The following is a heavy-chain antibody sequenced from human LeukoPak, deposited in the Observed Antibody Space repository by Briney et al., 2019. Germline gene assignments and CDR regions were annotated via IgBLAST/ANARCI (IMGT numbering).Heavy chain of an antibody. Sequence: GSLRLSCAASGFTFNSYAMNWVRQAPGKGLEWVSTISGSGGSTYYADSVKGRFTISRDNSKNTLYLQMNSLRAEDTAVYYCAKDASVGAGEFDYWGQGTLVTVSS. V-gene: IGHV3-23*01. CDR3: AKDASVGAGEFDY. D-gene: IGHD1-26*01. CDR2: ISGSGGST. CDR1: GFTFNSYA. J-gene: IGHJ4*02.